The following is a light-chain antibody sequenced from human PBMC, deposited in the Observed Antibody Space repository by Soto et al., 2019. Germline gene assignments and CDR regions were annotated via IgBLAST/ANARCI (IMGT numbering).Light chain of an antibody. V-gene: IGKV3-15*01. J-gene: IGKJ4*01. CDR1: QSISSN. CDR3: QQYNNWPRAT. CDR2: RTS. Sequence: EIVMTQSPSTLSVSPGDRATLTCRASQSISSNLTWYQHKPGRAPRLLMFRTSSRAHGFPARFSGSGSGTELNLTISSLQSEDFGVSYCQQYNNWPRATFGGGTKVDI.